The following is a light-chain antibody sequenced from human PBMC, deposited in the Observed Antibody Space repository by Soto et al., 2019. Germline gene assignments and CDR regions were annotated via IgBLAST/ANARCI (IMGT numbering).Light chain of an antibody. CDR2: GAS. Sequence: EIVLTQSPGTLSLSPGERATLSCRASQTVRTNYLAWFQHKPGQAPRLLIYGASSRATGIPDRFSGSGSGTDFTLTINKLEPEDFAVYFCQQYSDSHLTFGGATKVEI. V-gene: IGKV3-20*01. J-gene: IGKJ4*01. CDR1: QTVRTNY. CDR3: QQYSDSHLT.